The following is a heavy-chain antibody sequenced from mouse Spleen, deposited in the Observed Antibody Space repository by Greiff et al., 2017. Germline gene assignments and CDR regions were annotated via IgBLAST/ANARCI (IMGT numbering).Heavy chain of an antibody. CDR1: GFTFSSYA. CDR2: ISSGGSYT. Sequence: EVKLMESGGDLVKPGGSLKLSCAASGFTFSSYAMSWVRQTPEKRLEWVATISSGGSYTYYPDSVKGRFTISRDNAKNTLYLQMSSLRSEDTAMYYCARRGTTVVAKDYFDYWGQGTTLTVSS. V-gene: IGHV5-9-1*01. J-gene: IGHJ2*01. D-gene: IGHD1-1*01. CDR3: ARRGTTVVAKDYFDY.